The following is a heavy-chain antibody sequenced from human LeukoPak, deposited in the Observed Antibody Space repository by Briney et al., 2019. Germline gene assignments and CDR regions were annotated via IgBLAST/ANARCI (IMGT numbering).Heavy chain of an antibody. Sequence: GASVKVSCKASGYTFTSYDINWVRQATGQGLEWMGWMNTNSGNTGYAQKFQGRVTMTRNTSISTAYMELSSQRSEDTAVYYCARKNRITIFGVVGPYYMDVWGKGTTVTVSS. CDR3: ARKNRITIFGVVGPYYMDV. J-gene: IGHJ6*03. CDR1: GYTFTSYD. CDR2: MNTNSGNT. D-gene: IGHD3-3*01. V-gene: IGHV1-8*01.